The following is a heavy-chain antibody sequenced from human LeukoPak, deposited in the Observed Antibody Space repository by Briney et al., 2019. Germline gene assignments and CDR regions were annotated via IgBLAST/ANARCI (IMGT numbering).Heavy chain of an antibody. CDR3: ASMSVPLDY. CDR2: ISWNSGSI. CDR1: GFTFDDYA. Sequence: PGGSLRLSCAASGFTFDDYAMHWVRQAPGKGLEWVSGISWNSGSIGYADSVKGRFTTSRDNAKNSLYLQMNSLRAEDTALYYCASMSVPLDYWGQGTLVTVSS. V-gene: IGHV3-9*01. D-gene: IGHD2/OR15-2a*01. J-gene: IGHJ4*02.